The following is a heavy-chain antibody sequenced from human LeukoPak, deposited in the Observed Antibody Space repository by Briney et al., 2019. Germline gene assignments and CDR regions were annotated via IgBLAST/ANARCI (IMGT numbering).Heavy chain of an antibody. D-gene: IGHD1-1*01. Sequence: ASVKVSCKASGYSFIGYYMHWVRQAPGQGLEWMGWINPNSGGTNYAQKFQGRVTMTRDTSISTAYMELSRLRSDDTAVYYCARDPGWNGFDYWGQGTLVTVSS. CDR3: ARDPGWNGFDY. CDR2: INPNSGGT. V-gene: IGHV1-2*02. J-gene: IGHJ4*02. CDR1: GYSFIGYY.